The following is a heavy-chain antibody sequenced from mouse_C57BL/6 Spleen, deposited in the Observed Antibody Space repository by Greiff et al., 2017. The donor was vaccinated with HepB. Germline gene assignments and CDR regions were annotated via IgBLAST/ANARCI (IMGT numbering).Heavy chain of an antibody. J-gene: IGHJ3*01. CDR2: IDPETGGT. CDR3: TSLAWFAY. V-gene: IGHV1-15*01. Sequence: VQLQQSGAELVRPGASVTLSCKASGYTFTDYEMHWVKQTPVHGLEWIGAIDPETGGTAYNQKFKGKAILTADKSSSTAYMELRGLTSEDSAVYYCTSLAWFAYWGQGTLVTVSA. CDR1: GYTFTDYE.